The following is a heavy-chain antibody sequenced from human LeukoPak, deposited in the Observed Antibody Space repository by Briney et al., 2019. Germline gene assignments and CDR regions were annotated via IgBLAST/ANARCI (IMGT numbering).Heavy chain of an antibody. J-gene: IGHJ6*02. D-gene: IGHD3-3*01. CDR1: GGSISSSNW. Sequence: SGTLSLTCAVSGGSISSSNWWSWVRQPPGKGLEWIGYIYYSGSTNYNPSLKSRVTISVDTSKNQFSLKLSSVTAADTAVYYCARSPLYDFWSGYYSNCYYGMDVWGQGTTVTVSS. CDR2: IYYSGST. V-gene: IGHV4-4*02. CDR3: ARSPLYDFWSGYYSNCYYGMDV.